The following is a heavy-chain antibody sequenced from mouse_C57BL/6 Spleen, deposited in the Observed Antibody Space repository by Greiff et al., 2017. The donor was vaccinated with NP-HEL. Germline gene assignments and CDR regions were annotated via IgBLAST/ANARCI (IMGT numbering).Heavy chain of an antibody. J-gene: IGHJ2*01. CDR3: ARSGLLPGSDY. D-gene: IGHD3-1*01. Sequence: QVQLQQSGAELVKPGASVKISCKASGYAFSSYWMNWVKQRPGKGLEWIGQIYPGDGDTNYNGKFKGKATLTADKSSSTAYMQLSSLTSEDSAVYFCARSGLLPGSDYWGQGTTLTVSS. CDR1: GYAFSSYW. V-gene: IGHV1-80*01. CDR2: IYPGDGDT.